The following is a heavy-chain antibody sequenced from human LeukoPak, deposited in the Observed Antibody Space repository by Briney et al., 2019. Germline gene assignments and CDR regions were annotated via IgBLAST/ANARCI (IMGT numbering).Heavy chain of an antibody. CDR1: GGSFSGYY. J-gene: IGHJ6*04. Sequence: SETLSLTCAVYGGSFSGYYWSWIRQPPGTGLEWIGEINHSGSTNYNPSLKSRVTISVDTSKNQFSLKLSSVTAADTAVYYCARPHLRRDYYYYYGMDVWGKGTTVTVSS. V-gene: IGHV4-34*01. CDR2: INHSGST. CDR3: ARPHLRRDYYYYYGMDV.